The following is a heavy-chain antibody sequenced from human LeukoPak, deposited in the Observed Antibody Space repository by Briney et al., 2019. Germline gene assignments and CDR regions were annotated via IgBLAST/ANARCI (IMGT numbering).Heavy chain of an antibody. D-gene: IGHD2-2*01. CDR2: ISYDGSNK. CDR1: GFTFSSYA. J-gene: IGHJ6*02. V-gene: IGHV3-30-3*01. CDR3: ARVGRVVPAATYYYGMDV. Sequence: GRSLRLSCAASGFTFSSYAMHWVRQAPGKGLEWVAVISYDGSNKYYADSVEGRFTISRDNSKNTLYLQMNSLRAEDTAVYYCARVGRVVPAATYYYGMDVWGQGTTVTVSS.